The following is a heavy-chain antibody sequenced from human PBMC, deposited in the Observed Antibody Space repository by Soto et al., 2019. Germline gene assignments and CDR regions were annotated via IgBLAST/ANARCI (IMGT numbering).Heavy chain of an antibody. J-gene: IGHJ6*02. V-gene: IGHV1-69*01. D-gene: IGHD1-26*01. Sequence: QVQLVQSGAEVKKPGSSVKVSCMASGGTFNTYTISWVRQVPGLGLEWMGGIMPLYAKPTYAQPFLGRLTIAADEHTSTVYMELSSLRSEDTALYYCASLNNWSSGDGRIDVWGRGTAVSVSS. CDR1: GGTFNTYT. CDR2: IMPLYAKP. CDR3: ASLNNWSSGDGRIDV.